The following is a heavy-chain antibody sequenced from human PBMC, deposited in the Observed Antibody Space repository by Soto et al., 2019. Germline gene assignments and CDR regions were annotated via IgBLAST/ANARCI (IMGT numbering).Heavy chain of an antibody. J-gene: IGHJ6*03. D-gene: IGHD1-1*01. CDR1: GGPFSGFY. CDR3: ARVVRDSTTTSYSHFYHSMDI. V-gene: IGHV4-34*02. CDR2: ISPSGNT. Sequence: QVQLQQWGAGLLKPSETLSLTCAVYGGPFSGFYWSWVRQPPGKGLEWIGDISPSGNTNYSPSLKSRVILSVDTTQNQFSMSLTSVTAADTTVYFCARVVRDSTTTSYSHFYHSMDIWGNGTTVTVSS.